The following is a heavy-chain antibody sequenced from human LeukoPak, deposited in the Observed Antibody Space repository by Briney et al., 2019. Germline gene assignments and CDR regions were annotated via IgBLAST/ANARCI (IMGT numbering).Heavy chain of an antibody. CDR3: ASTILDYGSGSYYKGYYFDY. V-gene: IGHV4-4*02. Sequence: SGTLSLTCAVSGGSISSSNWWSWVRQPPGKGLEWIGEIYHSGSTNYNPSLKSRVTISVDKSKNQFSLKLSSVTAEDTAVYYCASTILDYGSGSYYKGYYFDYWGQGTLVTVSS. CDR1: GGSISSSNW. D-gene: IGHD3-10*01. CDR2: IYHSGST. J-gene: IGHJ4*02.